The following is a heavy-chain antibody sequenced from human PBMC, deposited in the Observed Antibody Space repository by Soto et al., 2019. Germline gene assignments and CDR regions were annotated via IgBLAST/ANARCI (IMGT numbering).Heavy chain of an antibody. V-gene: IGHV4-34*01. CDR3: ARGLIVWFGALSRRGGHYYYMDV. J-gene: IGHJ6*03. Sequence: PSETLSLTCAVYGASFIGYQWTWIRQTPGKGLEWIGEINDSGNINYNPSLKSRVTISLDTPKKQISLKLSSVTAADSAVYYCARGLIVWFGALSRRGGHYYYMDVWGKGTTVTVSS. CDR2: INDSGNI. CDR1: GASFIGYQ. D-gene: IGHD3-10*01.